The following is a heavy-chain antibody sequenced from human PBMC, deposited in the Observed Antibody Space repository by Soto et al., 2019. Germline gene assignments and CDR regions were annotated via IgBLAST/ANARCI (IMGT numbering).Heavy chain of an antibody. J-gene: IGHJ6*03. CDR2: IKQDGSEK. CDR1: GFTFSSYW. V-gene: IGHV3-7*01. CDR3: ARDIGPGYYYMDV. D-gene: IGHD2-15*01. Sequence: GXSLILSCAASGFTFSSYWMSCVRQAPGKGLEWVANIKQDGSEKYYVDSVKGRFTISRDNAKNSLYLQMNSLRAEDTAVYYCARDIGPGYYYMDVWGKGTTVTVSS.